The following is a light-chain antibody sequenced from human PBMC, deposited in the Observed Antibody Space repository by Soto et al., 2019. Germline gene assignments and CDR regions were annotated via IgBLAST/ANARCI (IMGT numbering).Light chain of an antibody. CDR3: SSFTTSSTLVV. CDR2: EVN. J-gene: IGLJ2*01. V-gene: IGLV2-14*01. Sequence: QSALTQPASVSGSPGQSITISCTGTSSDIGGYNFVSWYQHHPGKAPKLMIYEVNNRPSGVSSRFSGSKSGNTASLTISGLQNEDEADYYCSSFTTSSTLVVFGGGTKLTVL. CDR1: SSDIGGYNF.